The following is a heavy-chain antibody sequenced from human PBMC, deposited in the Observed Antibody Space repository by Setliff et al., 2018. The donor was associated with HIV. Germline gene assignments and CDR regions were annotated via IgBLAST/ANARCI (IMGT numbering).Heavy chain of an antibody. Sequence: PSETLSLTCAVYGESFSGYYWNWIRQPPGKGLEWIGEINHSGSTKYNPSLKSRVTISVDTSKKQFSLKLSSVTAADTAMYYCARVSITYWYSIPTFYYYYMDVWGKGTKVTVSS. CDR1: GESFSGYY. J-gene: IGHJ6*03. V-gene: IGHV4-34*01. CDR3: ARVSITYWYSIPTFYYYYMDV. D-gene: IGHD2-15*01. CDR2: INHSGST.